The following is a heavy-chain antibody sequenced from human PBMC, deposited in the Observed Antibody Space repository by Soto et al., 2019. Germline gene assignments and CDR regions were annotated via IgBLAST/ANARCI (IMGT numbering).Heavy chain of an antibody. CDR3: ATDPLTGTTQSNRGVGWFDP. Sequence: ASVKVSCKVSGYTLTELSMHWVRQAPGKGLEWMGGFDPEDGETIYAQKFQGRVTMTEDTSTDTAYMELSSLRSEDTAVYYCATDPLTGTTQSNRGVGWFDPWGQGTLVTVSS. CDR1: GYTLTELS. V-gene: IGHV1-24*01. D-gene: IGHD1-20*01. J-gene: IGHJ5*02. CDR2: FDPEDGET.